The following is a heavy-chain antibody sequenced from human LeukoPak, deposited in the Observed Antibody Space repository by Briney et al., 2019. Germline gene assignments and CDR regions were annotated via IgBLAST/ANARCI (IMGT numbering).Heavy chain of an antibody. CDR2: ISSSGSTI. V-gene: IGHV3-11*04. CDR3: TLSYGRGFNYYYGMDV. J-gene: IGHJ6*02. Sequence: TGGSLRLSCAASGFTFSDYYMSWIRQAPGKGLEWVSYISSSGSTIYYADSVKGRFTISRENAKNSLYLQMNSLRAGDTAVYYCTLSYGRGFNYYYGMDVWGQGTTVTVSS. D-gene: IGHD5-18*01. CDR1: GFTFSDYY.